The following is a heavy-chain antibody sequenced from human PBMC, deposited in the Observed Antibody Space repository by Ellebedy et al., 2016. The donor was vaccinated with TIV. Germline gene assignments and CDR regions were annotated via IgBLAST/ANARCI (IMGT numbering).Heavy chain of an antibody. CDR1: GGSISNYY. CDR3: ARGRRWGDY. J-gene: IGHJ4*02. D-gene: IGHD3-16*01. CDR2: VNHSGST. Sequence: MPSETLSLTCTVSGGSISNYYWTWIRQPPGKGLEWIGEVNHSGSTNYNPSLRTRVTISVDTSKNQFSLKLPSVTAADTAVYYCARGRRWGDYWGQGTLVTVSS. V-gene: IGHV4-34*01.